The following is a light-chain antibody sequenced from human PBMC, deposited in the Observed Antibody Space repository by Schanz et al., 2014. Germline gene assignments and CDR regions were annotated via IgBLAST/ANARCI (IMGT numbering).Light chain of an antibody. CDR1: QSVSSY. V-gene: IGKV3-20*01. J-gene: IGKJ4*01. Sequence: EIVLTQSPGTLSLSPGESGTISCRASQSVSSYLAWYQQKPGQAPRLLIYGASSRATGIPDRFSGSGSGTDFTLTISRLEPEDFAVYYCQQYGSSPLTFGGGTKVEIK. CDR2: GAS. CDR3: QQYGSSPLT.